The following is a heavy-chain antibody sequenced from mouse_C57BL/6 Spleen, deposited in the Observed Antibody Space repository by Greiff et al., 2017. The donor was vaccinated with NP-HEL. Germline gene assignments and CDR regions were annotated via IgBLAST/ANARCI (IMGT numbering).Heavy chain of an antibody. CDR3: ARNDYDQGYYAMDD. J-gene: IGHJ4*01. D-gene: IGHD2-4*01. CDR1: GYTFTSYW. V-gene: IGHV1-64*01. Sequence: QVQLQQPGAELVKPGASVKLSCKASGYTFTSYWMHWVKQRPGQGLEWIGMIHPNSGSTNYNEKFKSKATLTVDKSSSTAYMQLSSLTSEDSAVYYCARNDYDQGYYAMDDWGQGTSVTVSS. CDR2: IHPNSGST.